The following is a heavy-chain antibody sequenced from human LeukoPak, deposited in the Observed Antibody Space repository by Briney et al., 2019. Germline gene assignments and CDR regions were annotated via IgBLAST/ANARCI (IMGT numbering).Heavy chain of an antibody. D-gene: IGHD2-15*01. J-gene: IGHJ5*02. V-gene: IGHV1-18*01. CDR1: GYTFTSYG. CDR3: ARGGLGYCSGGSCPSNWFDP. CDR2: ISPYNGNT. Sequence: ASVKVSCKASGYTFTSYGITWVRQAPGQGLEWVGWISPYNGNTNYAQKFQGRVTMTTDTSTTTAYMDLRSLRSDDTAVYYSARGGLGYCSGGSCPSNWFDPWGQGTLVTVSS.